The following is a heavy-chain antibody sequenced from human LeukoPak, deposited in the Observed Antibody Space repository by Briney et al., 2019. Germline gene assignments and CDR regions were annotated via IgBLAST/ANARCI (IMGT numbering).Heavy chain of an antibody. Sequence: ASVKVSCMASGYTFTNYDINWVRQATGQGLEWMGYKNPNSGNSAYAQKFQGRGTITTDASITTAYMELSGLRSEDTALYYCAREGLDYWGQGTLVTVSS. CDR3: AREGLDY. V-gene: IGHV1-8*01. CDR2: KNPNSGNS. J-gene: IGHJ4*02. CDR1: GYTFTNYD.